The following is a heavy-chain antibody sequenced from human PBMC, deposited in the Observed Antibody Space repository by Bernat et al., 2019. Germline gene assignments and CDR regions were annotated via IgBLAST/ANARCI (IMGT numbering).Heavy chain of an antibody. J-gene: IGHJ3*02. CDR2: IWYDGSNQ. V-gene: IGHV3-33*01. CDR1: GFTFSSFG. CDR3: ARNRGTEVVFGKGGAFDI. D-gene: IGHD3-22*01. Sequence: QVQLVESGGGVVQPGRSLRLSCAASGFTFSSFGMHWVRQAPGKGLEWLAVIWYDGSNQYYADSVKGQLTISRDNSKNTLYLQMNSLRAEDTAVYYCARNRGTEVVFGKGGAFDIWGQGTTVTVSS.